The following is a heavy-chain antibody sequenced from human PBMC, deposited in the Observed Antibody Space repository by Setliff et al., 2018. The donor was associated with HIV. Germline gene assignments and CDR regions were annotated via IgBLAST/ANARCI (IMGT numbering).Heavy chain of an antibody. Sequence: GESLKISCQGSGYTFANYWIGWVRQMPGKGLEWMGIIYPGDSDSRDSPSFQGQVIISADKSLSTAYLQWSSLKASDTAIYYCARGLGVRDRGDVFDIWGQGTMVTVSS. D-gene: IGHD3-16*01. CDR1: GYTFANYW. J-gene: IGHJ3*02. CDR2: IYPGDSDS. V-gene: IGHV5-51*01. CDR3: ARGLGVRDRGDVFDI.